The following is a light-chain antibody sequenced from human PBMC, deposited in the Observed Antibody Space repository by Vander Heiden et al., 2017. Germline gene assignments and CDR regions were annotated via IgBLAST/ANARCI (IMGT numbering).Light chain of an antibody. CDR2: GAS. CDR3: QQYGSSPQM. V-gene: IGKV3-20*01. Sequence: EIVLTQSPGTLSLSPGERATLSCRASQSVSSSYLAWYQQKPGQAPRLLIYGASSRATGIPDRFSGSGSGTDFTLTISRLEPEDFAVYYCQQYGSSPQMFGQGTKVXIK. CDR1: QSVSSSY. J-gene: IGKJ1*01.